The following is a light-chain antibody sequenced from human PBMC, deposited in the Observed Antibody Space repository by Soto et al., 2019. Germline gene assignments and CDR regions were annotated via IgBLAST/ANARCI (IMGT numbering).Light chain of an antibody. Sequence: EIVLTQSPATLSLSPGERATLSCRASQSISFYLTWYQHKPGQAPRLLIYDASNRATGIPARFIGSGYGTDFTLTSSSLEPEDFAVYYCQQRSNWPTFGQGTRLEIK. J-gene: IGKJ5*01. V-gene: IGKV3-11*01. CDR1: QSISFY. CDR2: DAS. CDR3: QQRSNWPT.